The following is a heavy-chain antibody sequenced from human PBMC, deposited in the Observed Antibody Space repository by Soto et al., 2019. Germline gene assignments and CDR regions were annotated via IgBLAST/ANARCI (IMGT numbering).Heavy chain of an antibody. D-gene: IGHD3-22*01. Sequence: GGSLRLSCAASGFTFSSYAMHWVRQAPGKGLEWVAVISYDGSNKYYADSVKGRFTISRDNSKNTLYLQMSSLRAEDTAVYYCARASYDSSGYLQHWGQGTLVTVSS. CDR2: ISYDGSNK. CDR3: ARASYDSSGYLQH. V-gene: IGHV3-30-3*01. CDR1: GFTFSSYA. J-gene: IGHJ1*01.